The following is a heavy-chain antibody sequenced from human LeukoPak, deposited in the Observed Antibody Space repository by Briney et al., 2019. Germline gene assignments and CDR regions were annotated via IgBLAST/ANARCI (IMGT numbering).Heavy chain of an antibody. CDR2: ISGGDTTI. V-gene: IGHV3-48*03. D-gene: IGHD2-15*01. Sequence: QAGGSLRLSCAASGFTISSYEMNWVRQAPGKGLEWVSYISGGDTTIYYADSVRGRFTISRDNAKNSLYLQMNSLRAEDTALYYCTRGTGGSAWGQGTLATVSS. J-gene: IGHJ5*02. CDR3: TRGTGGSA. CDR1: GFTISSYE.